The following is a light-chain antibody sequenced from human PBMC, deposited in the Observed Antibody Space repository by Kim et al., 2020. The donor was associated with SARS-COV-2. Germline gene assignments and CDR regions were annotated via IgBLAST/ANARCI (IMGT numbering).Light chain of an antibody. V-gene: IGKV1-6*01. CDR1: QDIKID. J-gene: IGKJ1*01. CDR2: AAS. CDR3: LQDNSYPWT. Sequence: AIQMTQSPSSLSASVGDRVTITCRASQDIKIDLSWYQQKPGRAPQLLIYAASSLQGGVPSRFSGSGSGTDFTLAISSLQPEDSATYYCLQDNSYPWTFGQGTKVDIK.